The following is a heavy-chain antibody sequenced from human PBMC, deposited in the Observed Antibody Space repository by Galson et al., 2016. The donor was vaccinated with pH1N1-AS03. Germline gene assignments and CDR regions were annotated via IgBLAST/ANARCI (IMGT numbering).Heavy chain of an antibody. V-gene: IGHV5-51*01. D-gene: IGHD3-3*01. CDR2: IYPADSST. CDR3: ARQQDGRGSGLEWLFWYGMDV. Sequence: QSGAEVKKPGESLKISCKVSGYTFSNHWIGWVRQMPGKGLEWMGIIYPADSSTTCSPSFQGQVTISADQSISTAYLQWSSLRASDTTMYFCARQQDGRGSGLEWLFWYGMDVWGQGTTVIVSS. J-gene: IGHJ6*02. CDR1: GYTFSNHW.